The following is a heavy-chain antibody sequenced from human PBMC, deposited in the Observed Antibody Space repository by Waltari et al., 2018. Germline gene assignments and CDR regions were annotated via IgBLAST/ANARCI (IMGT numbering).Heavy chain of an antibody. V-gene: IGHV1-2*02. CDR1: GYTFTAFY. CDR2: INRNNGGT. Sequence: QVQLVQSGAEVKEPGVSVKVSCQASGYTFTAFYMYWGRQAPGQGLEWMGWINRNNGGTKYADKFQGRVTITRDTSIRTAYMELSRLTVDDTAVYYCARASARYSSQENDVFDVWGQGTMLTVSS. CDR3: ARASARYSSQENDVFDV. D-gene: IGHD6-19*01. J-gene: IGHJ3*01.